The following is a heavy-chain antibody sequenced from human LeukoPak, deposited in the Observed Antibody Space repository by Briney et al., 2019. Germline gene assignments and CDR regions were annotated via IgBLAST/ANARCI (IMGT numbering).Heavy chain of an antibody. Sequence: SETLSLTCTASGGSISRGSYIWNWIRQPAGKTLEWIGRIYASGSTNYNPSLKSRVTISIDTSKNQFSLKLSSVTAADTAVYYCARQPDYGDYVDAFDIWGQGTMVTASS. CDR3: ARQPDYGDYVDAFDI. V-gene: IGHV4-61*02. CDR2: IYASGST. CDR1: GGSISRGSYI. D-gene: IGHD4-17*01. J-gene: IGHJ3*02.